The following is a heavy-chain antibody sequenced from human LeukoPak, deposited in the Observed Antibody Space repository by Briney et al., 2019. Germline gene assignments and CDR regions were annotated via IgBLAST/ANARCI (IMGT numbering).Heavy chain of an antibody. CDR1: GGSFSGYY. V-gene: IGHV4-34*01. J-gene: IGHJ4*02. CDR3: ARGPNLLRYFDWLLKY. D-gene: IGHD3-9*01. Sequence: SETLSLTCAVYGGSFSGYYWSWIRQPPGKGLEWIGEINHSGSTNYNPSLKSRVTISVDTSKNQFSLKLSSVTAADTAVYYCARGPNLLRYFDWLLKYWGQGTLVNVSS. CDR2: INHSGST.